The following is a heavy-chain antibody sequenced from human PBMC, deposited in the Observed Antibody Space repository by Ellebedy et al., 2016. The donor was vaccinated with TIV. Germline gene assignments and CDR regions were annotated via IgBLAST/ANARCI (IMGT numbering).Heavy chain of an antibody. J-gene: IGHJ6*02. CDR1: GFTFNSYW. Sequence: GGSLRLSCAASGFTFNSYWMSWVRQAPGKGLEWVANINQDGSRIYYVDSVKGRFTISRDNAQNSVYLRMNTLRVEDTAFYHCVRDGAYGDYSPGYYGMDVWGQGTTVTVSS. D-gene: IGHD3-22*01. CDR3: VRDGAYGDYSPGYYGMDV. V-gene: IGHV3-7*03. CDR2: INQDGSRI.